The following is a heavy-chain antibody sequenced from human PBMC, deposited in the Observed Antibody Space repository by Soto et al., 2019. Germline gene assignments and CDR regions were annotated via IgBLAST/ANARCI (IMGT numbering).Heavy chain of an antibody. CDR2: INWKSDI. V-gene: IGHV3-9*01. CDR1: GFPFDDNA. J-gene: IGHJ4*02. CDR3: AISQDRGGRTTFIY. Sequence: GGSLRLSCAVSGFPFDDNAMHWVRQAPEKGLEWVSGINWKSDIGYADSVKGRFTISRDNAENCLYLQMNCLRAEDTALYYCAISQDRGGRTTFIYGGQGTQVTVSS. D-gene: IGHD3-16*01.